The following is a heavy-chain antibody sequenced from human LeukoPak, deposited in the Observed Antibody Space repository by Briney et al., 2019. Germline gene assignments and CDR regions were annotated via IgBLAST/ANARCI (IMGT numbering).Heavy chain of an antibody. CDR3: AREVAGKGYYYYYMDV. V-gene: IGHV6-1*01. Sequence: SQTLSLTCAISGDSVSSNSAAWNWIRQSPSGGLEWLGRTYYRSKWYNDYAVPVKSRITINPDTSKNQFSLQLNSVTPEDTAVYYCAREVAGKGYYYYYMDVWGKGTTVTVSS. CDR1: GDSVSSNSAA. D-gene: IGHD6-19*01. CDR2: TYYRSKWYN. J-gene: IGHJ6*03.